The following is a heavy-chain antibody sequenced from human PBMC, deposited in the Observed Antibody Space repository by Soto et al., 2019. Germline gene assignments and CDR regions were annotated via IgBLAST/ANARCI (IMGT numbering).Heavy chain of an antibody. V-gene: IGHV4-31*03. J-gene: IGHJ4*02. CDR1: GGSISSGGYY. D-gene: IGHD3-10*01. CDR3: ARVGYYYGLPHDY. CDR2: IYYSGST. Sequence: SETLSLTCTVSGGSISSGGYYWGWIRQHPGKGLEWIGYIYYSGSTYYNPSLKSRVTISVDTSKNQFSLKLSSVTAADTAVYYCARVGYYYGLPHDYWGQGTLVTVSS.